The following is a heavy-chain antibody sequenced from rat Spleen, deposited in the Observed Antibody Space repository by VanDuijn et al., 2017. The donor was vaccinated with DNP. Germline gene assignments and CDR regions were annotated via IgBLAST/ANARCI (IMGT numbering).Heavy chain of an antibody. CDR1: GFSLTNYA. CDR2: IWNTGGT. V-gene: IGHV2-41*01. D-gene: IGHD4-3*01. J-gene: IGHJ4*01. CDR3: ARDLIIRDTTSAMDA. Sequence: QVQLKESGPGLVQPSQTLSLTCTVSGFSLTNYAVGWVRQPPGKGLEWMGVIWNTGGTRYNSALKSRLSFSKATSKSQVFLKLNRLQTEDTATYYCARDLIIRDTTSAMDAWGQGTSVTVSS.